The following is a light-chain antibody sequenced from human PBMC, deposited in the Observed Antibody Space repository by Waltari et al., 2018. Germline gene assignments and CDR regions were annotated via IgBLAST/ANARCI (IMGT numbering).Light chain of an antibody. CDR3: QQSHTSPVI. Sequence: DIQMTQSPSSLSASVGDRVTISCHSSQDINISLNWYQHKTGEAPKLLIYGASTLHSGVPSRFAGSGSGTKFTLTINGLQPEDFASYFCQQSHTSPVIFGQGTTLE. CDR1: QDINIS. J-gene: IGKJ2*01. V-gene: IGKV1-39*01. CDR2: GAS.